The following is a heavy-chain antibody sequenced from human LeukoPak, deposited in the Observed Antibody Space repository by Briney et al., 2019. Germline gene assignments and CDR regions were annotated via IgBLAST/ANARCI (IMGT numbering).Heavy chain of an antibody. J-gene: IGHJ4*02. Sequence: GGSLRLSCAASGFTFSSYWMHWVRQAPGKGLVWVSRINSDGSSTSYADSVKGRFTISRDNAKNTLYLQMNSLRAEDTAVYYCAKSPSVVGKGLDYWGQGTLVTVSS. V-gene: IGHV3-74*01. CDR1: GFTFSSYW. CDR3: AKSPSVVGKGLDY. D-gene: IGHD2-15*01. CDR2: INSDGSST.